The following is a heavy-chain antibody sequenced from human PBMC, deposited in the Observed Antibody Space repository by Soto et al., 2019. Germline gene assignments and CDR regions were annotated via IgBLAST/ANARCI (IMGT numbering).Heavy chain of an antibody. Sequence: QVQLVQSGAEVKKPGSSVKVSCKASGGTFSSYAISWVRQAPGQGLEWMGGIIPIFGTANYAQKFQGRVTITADESTSTAYMELSSLRSEDTAVYYCATHRKAGSGYYTGFGNSAFDIWGQGTMVTVSS. D-gene: IGHD3-3*01. CDR2: IIPIFGTA. J-gene: IGHJ3*02. CDR3: ATHRKAGSGYYTGFGNSAFDI. CDR1: GGTFSSYA. V-gene: IGHV1-69*01.